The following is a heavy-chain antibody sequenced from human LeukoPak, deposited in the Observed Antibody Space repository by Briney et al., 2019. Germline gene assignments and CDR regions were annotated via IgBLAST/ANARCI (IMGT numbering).Heavy chain of an antibody. J-gene: IGHJ4*02. CDR2: IYYSGST. V-gene: IGHV4-30-4*08. Sequence: PSETLSLTCTVSGGSVSRGDYYWSWIRQPPGKGLEWIGYIYYSGSTYYNPSLKSRVTISVDTSKNQFSLKLSSVTAADTAVYYCATEVRIRYFDWWGQGTLVTVSS. CDR1: GGSVSRGDYY. CDR3: ATEVRIRYFDW. D-gene: IGHD3-9*01.